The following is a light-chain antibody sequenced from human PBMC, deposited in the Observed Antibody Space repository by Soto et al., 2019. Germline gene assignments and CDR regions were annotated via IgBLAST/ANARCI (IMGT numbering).Light chain of an antibody. CDR3: QKSDSSPRT. CDR1: KSISSY. V-gene: IGKV1-39*01. Sequence: IQMAQPPSSLSASVGDRVTITCRASKSISSYLKWYQQKPGKAPQLLIYAASSLQSGVPSRFSGSGTGTDFTLTISSLQPEDFATFYCQKSDSSPRTFGQSNKVDIK. CDR2: AAS. J-gene: IGKJ1*01.